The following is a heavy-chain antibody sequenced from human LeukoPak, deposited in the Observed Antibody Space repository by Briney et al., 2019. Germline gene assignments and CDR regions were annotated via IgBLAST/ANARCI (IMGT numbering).Heavy chain of an antibody. CDR2: ILYDGSNE. CDR3: AREPERRDGFY. V-gene: IGHV3-33*01. Sequence: RPLRCSSPAPGFTFTYFGMHWARPATGKGLDWGAVILYDGSNEYYADTVKGRFTISRNNSKNTLYLQINSLGAEDTAGYYCAREPERRDGFYWGQGTLVTVSS. CDR1: GFTFTYFG. D-gene: IGHD5-24*01. J-gene: IGHJ4*02.